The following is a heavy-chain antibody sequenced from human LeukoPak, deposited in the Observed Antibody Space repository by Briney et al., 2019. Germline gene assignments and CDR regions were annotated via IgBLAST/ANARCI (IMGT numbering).Heavy chain of an antibody. CDR2: IIPIFGTA. D-gene: IGHD3-22*01. CDR3: AGSDYYDSSGYSPLY. CDR1: GGTFSSYA. J-gene: IGHJ4*02. Sequence: ASVKVSCKASGGTFSSYAISWVRQAPGQGLEWMGGIIPIFGTASYAQKFQGRVTITADESTSTAYMELSSLRSEDTAVYYCAGSDYYDSSGYSPLYWGQGTLVTVSS. V-gene: IGHV1-69*13.